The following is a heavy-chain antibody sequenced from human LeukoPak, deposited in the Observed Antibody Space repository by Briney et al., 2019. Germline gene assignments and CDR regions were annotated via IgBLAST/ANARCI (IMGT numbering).Heavy chain of an antibody. CDR2: INHSGST. CDR3: ARRGSVPAAMPYDY. J-gene: IGHJ4*02. V-gene: IGHV4-34*01. Sequence: PSETLSLTCAVYGGSFSGYYWSWIRQPPGKGLEWIGEINHSGSTNYNPSLKSRVTISVDTSKNQFSLKLSSVTAADTAVYYFARRGSVPAAMPYDYWGQGTLVTVSS. D-gene: IGHD2-2*01. CDR1: GGSFSGYY.